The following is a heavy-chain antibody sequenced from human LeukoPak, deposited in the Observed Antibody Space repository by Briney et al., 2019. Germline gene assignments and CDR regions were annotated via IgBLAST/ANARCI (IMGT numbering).Heavy chain of an antibody. CDR1: GYTFTGYY. CDR3: ARERGSGWSTYYYYGMDV. V-gene: IGHV1-2*02. D-gene: IGHD6-19*01. Sequence: ASVKVSCKASGYTFTGYYMHWVRQAPGQGLEWMGWINPNSGDTNYAQKFQGRVTMTRDTSISTAYMELSRLRSDDTAVYYCARERGSGWSTYYYYGMDVWGQGTTVTVSS. J-gene: IGHJ6*02. CDR2: INPNSGDT.